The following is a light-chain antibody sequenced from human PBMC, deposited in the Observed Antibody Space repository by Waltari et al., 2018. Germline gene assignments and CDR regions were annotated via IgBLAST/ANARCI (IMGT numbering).Light chain of an antibody. V-gene: IGKV1-5*01. Sequence: DIQMTQSPSTLSSSVGDRVTITCRDSENIDYLLAWYQQRPGEAPNLLIFYASTLEKGVPSRFSGSGSGTEFTLTISSLQPDDFATYYCQHYSASSFTFGGGTKLEIK. J-gene: IGKJ4*01. CDR3: QHYSASSFT. CDR2: YAS. CDR1: ENIDYL.